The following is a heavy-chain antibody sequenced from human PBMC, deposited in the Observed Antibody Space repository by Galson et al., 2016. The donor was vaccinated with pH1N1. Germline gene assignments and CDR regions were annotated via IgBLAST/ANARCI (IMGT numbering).Heavy chain of an antibody. J-gene: IGHJ3*02. V-gene: IGHV5-51*03. CDR1: GYIFTSQW. CDR2: VNPGGSTI. Sequence: QSGAEVKKPGESLKISCKASGYIFTSQWIAWVRQVPGKGLEWVGVVNPGGSTIRYSPSFQGQVTISSDKSSTAYLQWISLRASDTAMYYCARQYDFGDYRGNAFDIWGQGTVVIVSS. CDR3: ARQYDFGDYRGNAFDI. D-gene: IGHD4-17*01.